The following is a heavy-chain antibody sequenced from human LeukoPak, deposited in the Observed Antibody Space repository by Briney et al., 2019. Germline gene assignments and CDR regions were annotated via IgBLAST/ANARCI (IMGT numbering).Heavy chain of an antibody. V-gene: IGHV3-30*01. CDR1: GFSFSSYA. J-gene: IGHJ4*02. CDR3: ARGWSYYYDSSGGLDY. CDR2: ISSDGSNE. Sequence: PGGSLRLSCAASGFSFSSYAMHWVRQAPGKGLEWVSVISSDGSNEYYADSVKGRFTISRDNFKNTLYLQVNSLRAEDTALYFCARGWSYYYDSSGGLDYWGQGTLVTVSS. D-gene: IGHD3-22*01.